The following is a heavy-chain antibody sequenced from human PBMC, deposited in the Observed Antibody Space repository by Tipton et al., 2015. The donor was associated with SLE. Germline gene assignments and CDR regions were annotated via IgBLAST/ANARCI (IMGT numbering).Heavy chain of an antibody. D-gene: IGHD3-22*01. V-gene: IGHV4-34*01. CDR1: GGSLSGFY. Sequence: TLSLTCAVYGGSLSGFYWSWIRQSPGKGLEWIGEINQSGSTDYSPSLKSRVTISVDTSKNQFSLKLKSVTAADTAVYYCARWVNAFDMWGQGTMVTVFS. CDR3: ARWVNAFDM. J-gene: IGHJ3*02. CDR2: INQSGST.